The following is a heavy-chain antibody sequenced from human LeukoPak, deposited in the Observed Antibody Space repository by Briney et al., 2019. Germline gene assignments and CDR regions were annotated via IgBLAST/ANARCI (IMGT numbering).Heavy chain of an antibody. V-gene: IGHV4-34*01. CDR1: GGSFSGYY. CDR2: INHSGST. J-gene: IGHJ5*02. D-gene: IGHD6-19*01. CDR3: ARDPGPAAGYWFDP. Sequence: PSETLSLTCAVYGGSFSGYYWSWIRQPPGKGLEWIGEINHSGSTNYNPSLKSRVTISVDTSKNQFSLKLGSVTAADTAVYYCARDPGPAAGYWFDPWGQGTLVTVSS.